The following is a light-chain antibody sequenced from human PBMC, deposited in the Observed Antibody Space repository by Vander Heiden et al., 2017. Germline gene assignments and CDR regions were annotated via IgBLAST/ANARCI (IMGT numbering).Light chain of an antibody. CDR1: QMGDKY. J-gene: IGLJ2*01. Sequence: SYELTQPPPVSVSPGQTASITCAGDQMGDKYACWYQQKPGQSPVLVIYQDSKPPSGIPGRFSGSNSGTTATLTISGTQAMDEADYYCQAWDSSTVVFGGGTKLTVL. CDR3: QAWDSSTVV. CDR2: QDS. V-gene: IGLV3-1*01.